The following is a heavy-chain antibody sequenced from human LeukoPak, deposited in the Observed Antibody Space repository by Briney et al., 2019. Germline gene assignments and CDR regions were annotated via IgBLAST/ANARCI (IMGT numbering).Heavy chain of an antibody. J-gene: IGHJ4*02. CDR1: GYTFTSYG. D-gene: IGHD6-19*01. Sequence: ASVKVSCRASGYTFTSYGISWVRQASGQGLEWMGWISAYNGNTNYAQKLQGRVTMTTDTSTSTAYMELRSLRSDDTAVYYCARTVGSSGWYYFGYWGQGTLVTVSS. V-gene: IGHV1-18*01. CDR3: ARTVGSSGWYYFGY. CDR2: ISAYNGNT.